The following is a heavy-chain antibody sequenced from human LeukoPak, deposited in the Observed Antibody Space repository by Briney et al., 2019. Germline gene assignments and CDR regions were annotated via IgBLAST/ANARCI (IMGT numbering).Heavy chain of an antibody. J-gene: IGHJ4*02. CDR2: IYYSGST. Sequence: SETLSLTCTVSGGSISSGDYYWSWIRQPPGKGLEWIGYIYYSGSTYYNPSLKSRVTISVDTSKNQFSLKLSSVTAADTAVYYCARYLTGYSSGRASFDYWGQGTLVTVSS. V-gene: IGHV4-30-4*01. CDR3: ARYLTGYSSGRASFDY. CDR1: GGSISSGDYY. D-gene: IGHD6-19*01.